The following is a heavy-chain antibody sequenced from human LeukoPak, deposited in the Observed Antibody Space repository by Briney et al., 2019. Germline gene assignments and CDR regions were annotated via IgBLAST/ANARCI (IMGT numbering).Heavy chain of an antibody. J-gene: IGHJ4*02. CDR2: INPSGGST. Sequence: ASVKVSCKASGYTFTSYYMHWVRQAPGHGLEWMGIINPSGGSTSYAQKFQGRVTMTRDTSTSTVYMELSSLRSEDTAVYYCARELPDVYYDSSGLPDYWGQGTLVTVSS. D-gene: IGHD3-22*01. V-gene: IGHV1-46*01. CDR1: GYTFTSYY. CDR3: ARELPDVYYDSSGLPDY.